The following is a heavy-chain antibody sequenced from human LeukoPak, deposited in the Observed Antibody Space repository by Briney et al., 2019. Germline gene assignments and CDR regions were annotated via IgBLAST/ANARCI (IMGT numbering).Heavy chain of an antibody. J-gene: IGHJ4*02. CDR3: ARDLSGSYPDY. CDR2: IYTSGNT. CDR1: GGSISSGSHY. D-gene: IGHD1-26*01. V-gene: IGHV4-61*02. Sequence: PSETLSLTCTVSGGSISSGSHYWSWIRQPAGKGLEWIGRIYTSGNTNYNPSLKSRVTISLDTSKNQFSLNLSSVTAADTAVYYCARDLSGSYPDYWGQGTLVTVSS.